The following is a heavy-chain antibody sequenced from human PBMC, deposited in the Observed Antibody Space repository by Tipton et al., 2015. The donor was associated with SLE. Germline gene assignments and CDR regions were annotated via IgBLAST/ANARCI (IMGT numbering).Heavy chain of an antibody. CDR2: IYSRGST. CDR3: ARDRPYDNSLYENFQY. V-gene: IGHV4-61*02. D-gene: IGHD6-13*01. Sequence: TLSLTCTVSGDSITSGSSYWSWIRQPAGKGLEWIGRIYSRGSTNSNPSLKSRVTITTDPPKNQFSLNLKNVTAADTAVYYCARDRPYDNSLYENFQYWGQGALVTVSS. CDR1: GDSITSGSSY. J-gene: IGHJ1*01.